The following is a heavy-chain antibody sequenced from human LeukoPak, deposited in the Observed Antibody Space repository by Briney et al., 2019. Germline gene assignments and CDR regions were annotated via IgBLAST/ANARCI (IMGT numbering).Heavy chain of an antibody. D-gene: IGHD6-19*01. J-gene: IGHJ4*02. CDR2: MNPNSGNT. V-gene: IGHV1-8*01. CDR3: ARGFSIAVAGTAPPDY. CDR1: GYTFTSYD. Sequence: GASVKVSCKAPGYTFTSYDINWVRQATGQGLEWMGWMNPNSGNTGYAQKFQGRVTMTRNTSISTAYMELSSLRSEDTAVYYCARGFSIAVAGTAPPDYWGQGTLVTVSS.